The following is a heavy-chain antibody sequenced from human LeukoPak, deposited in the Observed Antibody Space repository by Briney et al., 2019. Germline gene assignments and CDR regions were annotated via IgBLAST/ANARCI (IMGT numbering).Heavy chain of an antibody. Sequence: PGRSLRLSCAASGFTFSSYAMHWVRQAPGKGLEWVAVISYDGSNKYYADSVKGRFTISRDNSKNTLYLQMNSLRAEDTAVYYCADGDVYSSGHWGQGTLVTVSS. CDR3: ADGDVYSSGH. V-gene: IGHV3-30-3*01. CDR2: ISYDGSNK. J-gene: IGHJ4*02. CDR1: GFTFSSYA. D-gene: IGHD6-19*01.